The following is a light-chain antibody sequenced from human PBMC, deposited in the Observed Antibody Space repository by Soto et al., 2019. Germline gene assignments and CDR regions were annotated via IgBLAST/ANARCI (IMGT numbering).Light chain of an antibody. V-gene: IGKV3-20*01. CDR2: GAS. CDR3: QHYVSSPWT. CDR1: QTISSSL. Sequence: EIVLTQSPGTLSLSPGERATLSCRASQTISSSLLAWYQQKPGQAPRLLISGASGRATGIPDRFSGSGSGTDFTLTISRLEPEDFAVYYWQHYVSSPWTFGQGTKVEIK. J-gene: IGKJ1*01.